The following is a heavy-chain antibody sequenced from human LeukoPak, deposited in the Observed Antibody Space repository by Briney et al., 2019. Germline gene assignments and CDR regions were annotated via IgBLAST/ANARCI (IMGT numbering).Heavy chain of an antibody. CDR1: GYTFTSYY. D-gene: IGHD3-22*01. CDR3: ARDRFGDSSGYYYFDY. Sequence: ASVKVSCKASGYTFTSYYVHWVRQAPGQGLEWMGIINPSGGSTSYAQKFQGRVTMTRDTSTSTVYMELSSLRSEDTAVYYCARDRFGDSSGYYYFDYWGQGTLVTVSS. V-gene: IGHV1-46*01. CDR2: INPSGGST. J-gene: IGHJ4*02.